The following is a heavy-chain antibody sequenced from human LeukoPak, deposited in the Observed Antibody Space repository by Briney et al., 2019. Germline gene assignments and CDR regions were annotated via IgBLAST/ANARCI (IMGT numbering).Heavy chain of an antibody. CDR3: AREAYASGSFRTDYYYMDV. CDR1: GYTFTGYY. Sequence: ASVKVSCKASGYTFTGYYMHWVRQAPGQGLEWMGWINPNSGGTNYAQKFQGRVTMTRDTSISTAYMELSRLGSDDTAVYYCAREAYASGSFRTDYYYMDVWGKGTTVTISS. D-gene: IGHD3-10*01. J-gene: IGHJ6*03. CDR2: INPNSGGT. V-gene: IGHV1-2*02.